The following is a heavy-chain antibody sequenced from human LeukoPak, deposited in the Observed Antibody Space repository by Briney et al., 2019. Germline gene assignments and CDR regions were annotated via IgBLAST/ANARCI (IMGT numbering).Heavy chain of an antibody. V-gene: IGHV3-11*01. J-gene: IGHJ4*02. D-gene: IGHD3-22*01. CDR3: ARVLSSGYGPFDY. CDR1: GFTFSDYY. Sequence: GGSLILTCAASGFTFSDYYMTWIRQAPGKGLEWVSHITSTGATIYYADSVKGRFTIARDNAKNSLSLQMNSLRAEDTAVYFCARVLSSGYGPFDYWGQGMLVTVSS. CDR2: ITSTGATI.